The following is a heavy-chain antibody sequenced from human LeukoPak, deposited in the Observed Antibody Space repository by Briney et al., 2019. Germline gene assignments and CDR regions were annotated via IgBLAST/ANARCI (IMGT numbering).Heavy chain of an antibody. D-gene: IGHD6-19*01. Sequence: GGSLRLSCAASRFTFSSYWMSWVRQAPGKGLEGVANIKQDGSEKYYVDSVKGRFTLSRDNAKNSLYLQMNSLRADDTAVYCCARVGAVAAPFDYWGQGTLVTVSS. CDR1: RFTFSSYW. V-gene: IGHV3-7*01. CDR2: IKQDGSEK. CDR3: ARVGAVAAPFDY. J-gene: IGHJ4*02.